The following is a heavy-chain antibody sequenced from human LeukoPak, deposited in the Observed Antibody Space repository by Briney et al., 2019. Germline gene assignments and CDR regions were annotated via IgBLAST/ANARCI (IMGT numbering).Heavy chain of an antibody. J-gene: IGHJ4*02. D-gene: IGHD2/OR15-2a*01. Sequence: PGGSLRLSCAASGFTFSSYAMSWVRQAPGKGLEWVSVISGSGGSTYYADSVKGRFTISRDSSKNTLYLQMNSPRAGDTAVYYCAKGRIGGAHGYFDYWGQGSLVTVSS. CDR3: AKGRIGGAHGYFDY. CDR2: ISGSGGST. CDR1: GFTFSSYA. V-gene: IGHV3-23*01.